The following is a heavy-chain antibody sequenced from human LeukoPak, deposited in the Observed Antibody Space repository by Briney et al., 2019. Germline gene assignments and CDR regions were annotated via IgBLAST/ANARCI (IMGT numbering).Heavy chain of an antibody. D-gene: IGHD1-26*01. CDR1: GFTFSSYG. V-gene: IGHV3-30*18. J-gene: IGHJ4*02. CDR2: ISYDGSNK. Sequence: GGSLRLSCAASGFTFSSYGMHWVRQAPGKGLEWVAVISYDGSNKYYADSVKGRFTISRDNSKNTLYLQMNSLRAEDTAVYYCAKGSIVGATYSFDYWGQGTLVTVSS. CDR3: AKGSIVGATYSFDY.